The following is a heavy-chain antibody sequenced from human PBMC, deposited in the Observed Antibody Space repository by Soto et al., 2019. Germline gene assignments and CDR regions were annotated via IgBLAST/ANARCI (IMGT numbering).Heavy chain of an antibody. CDR1: GGSISSGGYY. V-gene: IGHV4-61*08. J-gene: IGHJ6*02. CDR2: IYYSGST. D-gene: IGHD3-22*01. CDR3: ARYYDYSGGTSGGMDV. Sequence: SETLSLTCTVSGGSISSGGYYWSWIRQHPGKGLEWIGYIYYSGSTYYNPSLKSRVNISVDTSKNQFSLKLSSVTAADTAVYYCARYYDYSGGTSGGMDVWGQGTTVTVSS.